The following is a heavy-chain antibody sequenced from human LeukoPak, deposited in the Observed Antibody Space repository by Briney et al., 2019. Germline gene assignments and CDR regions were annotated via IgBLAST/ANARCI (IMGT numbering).Heavy chain of an antibody. Sequence: GRSLRLSCAASGFAFSSHGMHWVRQAPGKGLEWVAVISYDGNSKYYVDSVKGRFTISRDNSKNTLYLQMNSLRAEDTAVYYCAKGYCSSTSCYPEAPSDYWGQGTLVTVSS. CDR3: AKGYCSSTSCYPEAPSDY. J-gene: IGHJ4*02. CDR2: ISYDGNSK. D-gene: IGHD2-2*01. CDR1: GFAFSSHG. V-gene: IGHV3-30*18.